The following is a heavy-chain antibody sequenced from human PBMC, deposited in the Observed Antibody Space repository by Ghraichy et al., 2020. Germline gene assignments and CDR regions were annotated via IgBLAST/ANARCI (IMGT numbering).Heavy chain of an antibody. Sequence: SETLSLTCTVSGGSISSGGYYWSWIRQHPGKGLEWIGYIYYSGSTYYNPSLKSRVTISVDTSKNQFSLKLSSVTAADTAVYYCARDGPRGYDSSGYFFDPWGQGTLVTVSS. CDR2: IYYSGST. CDR3: ARDGPRGYDSSGYFFDP. CDR1: GGSISSGGYY. D-gene: IGHD3-22*01. V-gene: IGHV4-31*03. J-gene: IGHJ5*02.